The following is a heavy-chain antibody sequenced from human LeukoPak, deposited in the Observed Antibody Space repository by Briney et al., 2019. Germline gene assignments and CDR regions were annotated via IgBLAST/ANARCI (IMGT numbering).Heavy chain of an antibody. Sequence: PSETLSLTCAVSGGSISSGGYSWSWIRQPPGKGLEWIGYIYHSGSTYYNPSLKSRVTISVDRSKNQFSLKLSSVTAADTAVYYCASGPGSGSYRVDYWGQGTLVTVSS. D-gene: IGHD3-10*01. J-gene: IGHJ4*02. CDR1: GGSISSGGYS. CDR3: ASGPGSGSYRVDY. V-gene: IGHV4-30-2*01. CDR2: IYHSGST.